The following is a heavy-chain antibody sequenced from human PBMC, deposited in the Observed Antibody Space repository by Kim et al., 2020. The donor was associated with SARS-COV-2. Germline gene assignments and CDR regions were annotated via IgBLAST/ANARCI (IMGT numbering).Heavy chain of an antibody. CDR2: ISAYNGNT. CDR3: ARGGGDYYDSSGIGVDY. D-gene: IGHD3-22*01. Sequence: ASVKVSCKASGYTFTSYGISWVRQAPGQGLEWMGWISAYNGNTNYAQKLQGRVTMTTETSTSTAYMELRSLRSDDTAVYYCARGGGDYYDSSGIGVDYWGQGTLVTVSS. V-gene: IGHV1-18*01. CDR1: GYTFTSYG. J-gene: IGHJ4*02.